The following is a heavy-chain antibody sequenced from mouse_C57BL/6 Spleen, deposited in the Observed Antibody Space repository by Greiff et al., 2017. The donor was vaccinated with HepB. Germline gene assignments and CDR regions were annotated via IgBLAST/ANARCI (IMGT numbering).Heavy chain of an antibody. CDR2: IDPSDSYT. J-gene: IGHJ4*01. D-gene: IGHD6-5*01. CDR3: ARRPYDYYAMDY. CDR1: GYTFTSYW. Sequence: QVQLQQPGAELVRPGTSVKLSCKASGYTFTSYWMHWVKQRPGQGLEWIGVIDPSDSYTNYNQKFKGKATLTVDKASSTAYMQLSSLTSEDSAVYYCARRPYDYYAMDYWGQGTSVTVSS. V-gene: IGHV1-59*01.